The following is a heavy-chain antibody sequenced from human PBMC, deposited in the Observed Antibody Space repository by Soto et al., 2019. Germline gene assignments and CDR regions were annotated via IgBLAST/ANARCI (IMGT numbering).Heavy chain of an antibody. J-gene: IGHJ4*02. CDR3: ARAGAATLSDF. D-gene: IGHD2-15*01. CDR1: GGSISNYY. CDR2: IYYSGSA. Sequence: QVQLQESGPGLVKPSETLSLTCTVSGGSISNYYCSWIRQPPGKGPEWIGYIYYSGSANYNPSLKSRVTISVDTSKNQFSLKLSSVTAADTAVYYCARAGAATLSDFWGQGTLVTVSS. V-gene: IGHV4-59*01.